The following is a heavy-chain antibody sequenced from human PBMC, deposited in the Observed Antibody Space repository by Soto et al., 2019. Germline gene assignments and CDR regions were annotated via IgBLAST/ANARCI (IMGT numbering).Heavy chain of an antibody. CDR3: ARDFGPIPAASAMYGMDV. Sequence: QAQLVQSGAEVKKPGASVKVSCQASGYNFIGYYVFWVRKAPGQGLEWMGWINPKSGATKYAEKFQGRATMTRDTSISTAYMELSGPRFDDRAVYYCARDFGPIPAASAMYGMDVWGQGTTVSVSS. V-gene: IGHV1-2*02. D-gene: IGHD3-16*01. CDR1: GYNFIGYY. CDR2: INPKSGAT. J-gene: IGHJ6*02.